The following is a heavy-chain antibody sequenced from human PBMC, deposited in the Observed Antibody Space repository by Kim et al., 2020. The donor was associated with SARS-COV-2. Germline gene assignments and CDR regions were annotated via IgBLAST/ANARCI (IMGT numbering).Heavy chain of an antibody. CDR3: ARARRILVVAALDAFDI. CDR2: INAGNGNT. CDR1: GYTFSSYA. D-gene: IGHD2-15*01. Sequence: ASVKVSCKASGYTFSSYAMHWVRQAPGQRLEWMGWINAGNGNTKYSQKFQGRVTITRDTSASTAYMELSSLRSEDTAVYYCARARRILVVAALDAFDIWGQGTMVTVSS. J-gene: IGHJ3*02. V-gene: IGHV1-3*01.